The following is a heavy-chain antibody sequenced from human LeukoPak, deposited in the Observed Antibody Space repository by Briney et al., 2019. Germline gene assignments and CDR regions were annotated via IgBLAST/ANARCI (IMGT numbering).Heavy chain of an antibody. CDR3: AKDPLWFGELSWAFDY. Sequence: PGGSLRLSCAASGFTFSSYAMSWVRHAPGKGLECVSAISGSGGSTYYADSVKGRFTISRDNSKNTLYLQMNSLRAEDTAVYYCAKDPLWFGELSWAFDYWGQGTLVTVSS. D-gene: IGHD3-10*01. J-gene: IGHJ4*02. CDR2: ISGSGGST. CDR1: GFTFSSYA. V-gene: IGHV3-23*01.